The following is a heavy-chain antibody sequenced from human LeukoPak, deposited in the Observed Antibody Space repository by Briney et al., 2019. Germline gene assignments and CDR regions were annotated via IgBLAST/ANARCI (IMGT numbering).Heavy chain of an antibody. D-gene: IGHD3-10*01. CDR1: GGTFSSYA. J-gene: IGHJ4*02. Sequence: ASVKVSCKASGGTFSSYAISWVRQAPGQGLEWMGWISAYNGNTNYAQKLQGRVTMTTDTSTSTAYMELRSLRSDDTAVYYCARDYYGSGSTETALYDYWGQGTLVTVSS. CDR3: ARDYYGSGSTETALYDY. V-gene: IGHV1-18*01. CDR2: ISAYNGNT.